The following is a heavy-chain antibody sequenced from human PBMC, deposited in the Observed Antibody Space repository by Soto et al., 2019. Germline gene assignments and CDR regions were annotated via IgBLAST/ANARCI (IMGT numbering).Heavy chain of an antibody. CDR1: GYTLTELS. CDR3: ATVGDYGVSYPLA. D-gene: IGHD4-17*01. V-gene: IGHV1-24*01. CDR2: FDPEDGET. J-gene: IGHJ5*02. Sequence: AASVKVSCKVSGYTLTELSMHWVRQAPGKGLEWMGGFDPEDGETIYAQKFQGRVTMTEGTSTDTAYMELSSLRSEDTAAYYCATVGDYGVSYPLAWGQGTLVTVSS.